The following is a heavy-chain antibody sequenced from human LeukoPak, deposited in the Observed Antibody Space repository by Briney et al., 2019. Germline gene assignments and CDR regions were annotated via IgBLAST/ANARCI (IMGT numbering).Heavy chain of an antibody. J-gene: IGHJ4*02. CDR3: AKDQGSGWELLAFDY. CDR1: GFTVSSNY. Sequence: GGSLRLSCAASGFTVSSNYMSWVRQAPGKGLEWVSVIYSGGSTYYADSVKGRFTISRDNSKNTLYLQMNSLRAEDTAVYYCAKDQGSGWELLAFDYWGQGTLVTVSS. V-gene: IGHV3-53*01. CDR2: IYSGGST. D-gene: IGHD1-26*01.